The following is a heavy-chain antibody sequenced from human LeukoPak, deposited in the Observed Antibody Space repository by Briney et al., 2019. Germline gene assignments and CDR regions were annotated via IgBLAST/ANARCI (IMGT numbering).Heavy chain of an antibody. D-gene: IGHD3-10*01. CDR3: ARPYYYASGSSYFDY. CDR2: ISSSGTTI. CDR1: GFTFSSYE. J-gene: IGHJ4*02. V-gene: IGHV3-48*03. Sequence: GGSLRLSCAASGFTFSSYEMNWVRQAPGKGLEWVSYISSSGTTIYYADSLKGRFTISRDNAENSVYLQMNSLRAEDTAVYYCARPYYYASGSSYFDYWGQGTLVTVSS.